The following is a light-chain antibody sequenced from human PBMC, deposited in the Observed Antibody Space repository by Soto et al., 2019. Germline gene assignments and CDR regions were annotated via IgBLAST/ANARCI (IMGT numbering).Light chain of an antibody. Sequence: QSALTQPASVSGSPGQSITISCTGTSSDVGNYNYVSWYQQHPGKAPQLMIFQVSNRASGVSNRFSGSKSGDTASLTISGLQAEDEADYYCSSYTTSSTLYVFXTGTKVTVL. V-gene: IGLV2-14*01. CDR2: QVS. J-gene: IGLJ1*01. CDR3: SSYTTSSTLYV. CDR1: SSDVGNYNY.